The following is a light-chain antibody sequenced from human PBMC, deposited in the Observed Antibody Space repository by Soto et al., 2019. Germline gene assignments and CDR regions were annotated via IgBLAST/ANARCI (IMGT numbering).Light chain of an antibody. V-gene: IGLV1-47*02. Sequence: QSVLTQPPSASGTPGQRVTISCSGSSSNIGPNYVYWFQQFPGTAPKLLIYNNDQRPSGVPDRFSGSKSGTSASLDISGLRSEDEADYYCAAWDDSLSGRVFGGGTQLTVL. CDR3: AAWDDSLSGRV. J-gene: IGLJ3*02. CDR1: SSNIGPNY. CDR2: NND.